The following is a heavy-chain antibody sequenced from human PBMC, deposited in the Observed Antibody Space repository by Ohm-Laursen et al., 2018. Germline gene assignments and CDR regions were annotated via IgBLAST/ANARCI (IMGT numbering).Heavy chain of an antibody. CDR1: GGSISSYY. CDR3: AREDSSWFYFDY. J-gene: IGHJ4*02. V-gene: IGHV4-4*07. Sequence: GTLSLTCTVSGGSISSYYWSWIRQPAGKGLEWIGRIYTSGSTNYNPSLKSRLTMSVDTSKNQFSLKLNSVTAADTAVYYCAREDSSWFYFDYWGQGTLVTVSS. D-gene: IGHD6-13*01. CDR2: IYTSGST.